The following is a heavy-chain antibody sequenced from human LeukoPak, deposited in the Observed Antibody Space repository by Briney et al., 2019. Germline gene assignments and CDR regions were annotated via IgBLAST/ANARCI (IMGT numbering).Heavy chain of an antibody. CDR3: AKDIGGMATIYYYYYYGMDV. CDR1: GFTFSSYG. V-gene: IGHV3-30*18. J-gene: IGHJ6*02. D-gene: IGHD5-24*01. Sequence: GGSLRLSCAASGFTFSSYGMHWVRQAPGKGLEWVAVISYDGSNKYYADSVKGRFTISRDNSKNTLYLQMNSLRAEDTAVYYCAKDIGGMATIYYYYYYGMDVWGQGTTVTVSS. CDR2: ISYDGSNK.